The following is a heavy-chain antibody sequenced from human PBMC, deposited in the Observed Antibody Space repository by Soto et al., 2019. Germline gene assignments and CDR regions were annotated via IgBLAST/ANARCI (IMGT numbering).Heavy chain of an antibody. J-gene: IGHJ4*02. CDR1: GFTFSSYS. Sequence: EVQLVESGGGLVKPGGSLRLSCAASGFTFSSYSMNWVRQAPGKGLEWVSSISSSSSYIYYADSVKGRFTISRDNAKNSLYLQMNSLRAEDTAVYYCARGLHCSGGSCVFDYGGQGTLVTVSS. CDR2: ISSSSSYI. D-gene: IGHD2-15*01. V-gene: IGHV3-21*01. CDR3: ARGLHCSGGSCVFDY.